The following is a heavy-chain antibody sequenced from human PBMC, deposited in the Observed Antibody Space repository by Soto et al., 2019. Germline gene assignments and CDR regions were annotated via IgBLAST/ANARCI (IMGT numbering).Heavy chain of an antibody. CDR1: GYNFSGYS. D-gene: IGHD2-21*01. Sequence: ASVKVSCKASGYNFSGYSITWVRQAPGQGLEWMGRISGYNGNTNYARTLRGRLTLTTDTSTSTAYMELRSLTSDDTAVYYCARDVFCGGAPACPDMDVWGQGTTVTVSS. CDR3: ARDVFCGGAPACPDMDV. CDR2: ISGYNGNT. J-gene: IGHJ6*02. V-gene: IGHV1-18*04.